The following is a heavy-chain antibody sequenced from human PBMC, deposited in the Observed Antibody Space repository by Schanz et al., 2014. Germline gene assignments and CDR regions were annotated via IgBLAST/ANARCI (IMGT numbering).Heavy chain of an antibody. V-gene: IGHV3-9*01. J-gene: IGHJ6*02. D-gene: IGHD3-16*01. CDR3: AKDRQNRVNRVGYYYGMDV. Sequence: VESGGGLVQPGGSLRLSCAASGFTVSTNYMSWVRQAPGKGLEWVSGISWNSGSIGYADSVKGRFTISRDDAKNSLYLQMNSLRAEDTALYYCAKDRQNRVNRVGYYYGMDVWGQGTTVTVSS. CDR1: GFTVSTNY. CDR2: ISWNSGSI.